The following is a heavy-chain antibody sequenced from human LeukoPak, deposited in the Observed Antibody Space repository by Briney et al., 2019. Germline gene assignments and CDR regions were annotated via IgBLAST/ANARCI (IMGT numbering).Heavy chain of an antibody. CDR2: ISYDGRDQ. D-gene: IGHD3-10*01. Sequence: GGSLRLSCVASGFSLRGYAMHWVRQAPGKGGLEWVTMISYDGRDQYYADSVKGRFTISRDDSKNTLFLQMISLRVEDTAMYHCARIGLGVSFGSGFDYWGQGTLVTVTS. CDR1: GFSLRGYA. J-gene: IGHJ4*02. V-gene: IGHV3-30-3*01. CDR3: ARIGLGVSFGSGFDY.